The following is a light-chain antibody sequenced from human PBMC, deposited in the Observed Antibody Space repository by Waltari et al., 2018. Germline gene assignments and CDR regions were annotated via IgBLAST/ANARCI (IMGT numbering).Light chain of an antibody. CDR3: AAWDDSLSGRV. V-gene: IGLV1-47*01. CDR2: RNN. J-gene: IGLJ3*02. Sequence: QSVLTQPPSASGTPGQRVTISCSGSRSNIGSNYVYWYQQVPGTAPKLLIYRNNRRPSGGPDRFSGSKSGTSASLAISGLRSEDEVDYYCAAWDDSLSGRVFGGGTKVTVL. CDR1: RSNIGSNY.